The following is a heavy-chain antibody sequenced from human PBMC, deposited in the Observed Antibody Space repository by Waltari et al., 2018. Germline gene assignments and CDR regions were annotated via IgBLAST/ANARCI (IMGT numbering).Heavy chain of an antibody. V-gene: IGHV4-31*03. CDR3: ASHITMIATFDY. J-gene: IGHJ4*02. CDR2: IYYSGCT. D-gene: IGHD3-22*01. CDR1: GGSISSGGYY. Sequence: QVQLQESGPGLVKPSQTLSLTCTVSGGSISSGGYYWSWIRQHPGKGLEWIGDIYYSGCTYYNPSLKSRVTISVDTSKNQFSLKLSSVTAADTAVYYCASHITMIATFDYWGQGTLVTVSS.